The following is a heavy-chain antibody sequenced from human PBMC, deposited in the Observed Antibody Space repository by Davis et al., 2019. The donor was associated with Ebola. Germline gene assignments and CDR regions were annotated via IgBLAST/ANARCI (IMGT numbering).Heavy chain of an antibody. CDR1: GFTLSSYW. CDR2: IKHDGSEK. CDR3: ASFKIFGVVYDN. V-gene: IGHV3-7*01. Sequence: GESLKISCAASGFTLSSYWMSWVRQAPGKGLEWVANIKHDGSEKYYVDSVKGRFTISRDNTENSLSLQMNSLRPEDTAVYFCASFKIFGVVYDNWGQGILVTVSS. J-gene: IGHJ4*02. D-gene: IGHD3-3*01.